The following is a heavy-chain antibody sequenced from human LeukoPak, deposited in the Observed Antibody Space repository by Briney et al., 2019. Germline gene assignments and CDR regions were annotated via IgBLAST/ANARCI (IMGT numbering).Heavy chain of an antibody. CDR3: AKDRSYGYYNYYYMDV. J-gene: IGHJ6*03. CDR2: ISWDGGST. V-gene: IGHV3-43D*03. Sequence: GGSLRLSCAASGFTFDDYAMHWVRQAPGKGLEWVSLISWDGGSTYYADSVKGRFTISRDNSKNSLYLQMNSLRAEDTALYYCAKDRSYGYYNYYYMDVWGKGTTVTVSS. D-gene: IGHD5-18*01. CDR1: GFTFDDYA.